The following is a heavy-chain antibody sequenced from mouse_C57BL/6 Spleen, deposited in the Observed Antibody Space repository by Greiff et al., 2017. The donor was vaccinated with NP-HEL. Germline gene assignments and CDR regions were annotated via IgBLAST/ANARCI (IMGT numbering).Heavy chain of an antibody. Sequence: VQLQQPGAELVRPGTSVKLSCKASGYTFTSYWMHWVKQRPGQGLEWIGVIDPSDSYTNYNQKFKGKATLTVDKSSSTAYMQLSSLTSEDSAVYYCAIELRGPVPAWFAYWGQGTLVTVSA. CDR3: AIELRGPVPAWFAY. J-gene: IGHJ3*01. CDR1: GYTFTSYW. CDR2: IDPSDSYT. D-gene: IGHD2-12*01. V-gene: IGHV1-59*01.